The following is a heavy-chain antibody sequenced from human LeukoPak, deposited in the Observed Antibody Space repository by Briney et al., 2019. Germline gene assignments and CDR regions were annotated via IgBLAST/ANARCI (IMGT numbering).Heavy chain of an antibody. D-gene: IGHD3-3*02. V-gene: IGHV3-23*01. J-gene: IGHJ4*02. CDR2: ISGTGERT. CDR1: GFTFSSFG. Sequence: GGSLRLSCAASGFTFSSFGVSWVRQAPGKGLEWVSLISGTGERTYYADSVKGRFTISRDNSRNTLYLQMNSLRVEDTAVYYCARDLSSHLWDYWGQRTLVTVSS. CDR3: ARDLSSHLWDY.